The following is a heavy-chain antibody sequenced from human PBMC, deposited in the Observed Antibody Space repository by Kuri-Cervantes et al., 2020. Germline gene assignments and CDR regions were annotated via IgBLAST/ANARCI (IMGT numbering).Heavy chain of an antibody. V-gene: IGHV3-7*03. Sequence: GGSLRLSCAASGFTFSSYWMSWVRQAPGKGLEWVANIKQDGGEKYYVDSVKGRFTISRDNAKNSLYLQMNSLRAEDTALYHCARDYFPRGYSIVYNWFDPWGPGNLVNVSS. J-gene: IGHJ5*02. CDR1: GFTFSSYW. CDR3: ARDYFPRGYSIVYNWFDP. CDR2: IKQDGGEK. D-gene: IGHD4-23*01.